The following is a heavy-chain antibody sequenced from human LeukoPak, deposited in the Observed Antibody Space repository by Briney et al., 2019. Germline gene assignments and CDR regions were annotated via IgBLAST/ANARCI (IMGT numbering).Heavy chain of an antibody. Sequence: GGSLRLFCGASWFIVSSNYMSWVRQAPGKGLEWVSVIYSGGSTYYADSVKGRFTISRDSSKNTLYLQMNSLRAEDTAVYYCASVLTGYYYYFDYWGQGTLVTVSS. CDR2: IYSGGST. CDR1: WFIVSSNY. D-gene: IGHD3-9*01. J-gene: IGHJ4*02. V-gene: IGHV3-53*01. CDR3: ASVLTGYYYYFDY.